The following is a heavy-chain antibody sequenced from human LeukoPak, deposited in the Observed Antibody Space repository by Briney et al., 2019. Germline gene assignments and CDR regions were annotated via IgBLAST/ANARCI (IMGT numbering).Heavy chain of an antibody. D-gene: IGHD1-1*01. Sequence: GGSLRLSCAASGLTYCRYAESCAPEAPGKGLECVSHISDRGGNTYSAHSEKGRYTISRDNSKNTLYLQMNSLRAEDTAVYYCARDTGRPLYDYWGQGALVTVSS. CDR1: GLTYCRYA. J-gene: IGHJ4*02. CDR2: ISDRGGNT. CDR3: ARDTGRPLYDY. V-gene: IGHV3-23*01.